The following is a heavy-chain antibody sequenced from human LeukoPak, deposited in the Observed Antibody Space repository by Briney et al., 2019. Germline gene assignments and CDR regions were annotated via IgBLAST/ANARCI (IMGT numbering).Heavy chain of an antibody. V-gene: IGHV3-23*01. CDR1: QFTFSRFA. CDR3: AKHLGSHSFLFYYMDV. J-gene: IGHJ6*03. CDR2: LSGSGTAT. D-gene: IGHD2-21*01. Sequence: GGSLRLSCEASQFTFSRFAMSWIRQAPGRGVEWVSTLSGSGTATYYPDSVKGRFTTSRDNSKDTLYLQMDNLRADDTAVYYCAKHLGSHSFLFYYMDVWGTGTSVIVSS.